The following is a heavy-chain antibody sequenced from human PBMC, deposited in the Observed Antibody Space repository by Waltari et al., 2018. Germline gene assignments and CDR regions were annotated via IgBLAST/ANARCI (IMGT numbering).Heavy chain of an antibody. J-gene: IGHJ4*02. V-gene: IGHV3-23*01. D-gene: IGHD6-13*01. CDR3: AKQYLVLVGDY. CDR1: GFTFRNYA. Sequence: VQLLESGGGLVQPGGSLRLSCAASGFTFRNYAMNWVRQAPGQGLEWVSASSEWGDSTHYADSVKGRFTSSRDNVKNTLYLQMNSLRAEDTAVYYCAKQYLVLVGDYWGQGTLVTVSS. CDR2: SSEWGDST.